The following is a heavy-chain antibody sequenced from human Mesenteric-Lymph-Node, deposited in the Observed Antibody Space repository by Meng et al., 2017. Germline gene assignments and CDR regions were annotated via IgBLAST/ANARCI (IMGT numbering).Heavy chain of an antibody. CDR1: GFTFSSYW. J-gene: IGHJ4*02. Sequence: SLKISCAASGFTFSSYWMSWVRQAPGKGLEWVAVIWYDGSNKYYADSVKGRFTISRDNSKNTLYLQMNSLRAEDTAVYYCARDRYSYGHFDYWGQGTLVTVSS. V-gene: IGHV3-33*08. CDR3: ARDRYSYGHFDY. D-gene: IGHD5-18*01. CDR2: IWYDGSNK.